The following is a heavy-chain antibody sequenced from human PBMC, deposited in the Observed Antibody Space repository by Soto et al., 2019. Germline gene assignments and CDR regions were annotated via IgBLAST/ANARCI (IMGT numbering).Heavy chain of an antibody. CDR1: GGTFSSYS. V-gene: IGHV1-69*02. J-gene: IGHJ5*02. CDR2: VIPILGMA. CDR3: ARGGAVVVPGAVDRHNWFDP. Sequence: QVQLVQSGPEVKKPGSSVKVSCEASGGTFSSYSFSWVRQAPGQGLEWMGRVIPILGMANYAQKFQGRVTITADKSTSTVYMELSRLRSEDTAVYYCARGGAVVVPGAVDRHNWFDPWGQGTLVTVSS. D-gene: IGHD2-2*01.